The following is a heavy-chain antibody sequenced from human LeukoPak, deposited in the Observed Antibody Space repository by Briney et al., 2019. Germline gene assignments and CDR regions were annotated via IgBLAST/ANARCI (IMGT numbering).Heavy chain of an antibody. D-gene: IGHD1-1*01. J-gene: IGHJ4*02. CDR3: TRDGIRVLDY. V-gene: IGHV6-1*01. Sequence: SQTLSLTCAISGDSVSSNSAAWNWIRQSPSRGLEWLGRTYYRSKWYNDFAVSVKSRIVINPDTSKNQFSLQLSSVTPEDTAVYYCTRDGIRVLDYWGQGILVTVSS. CDR2: TYYRSKWYN. CDR1: GDSVSSNSAA.